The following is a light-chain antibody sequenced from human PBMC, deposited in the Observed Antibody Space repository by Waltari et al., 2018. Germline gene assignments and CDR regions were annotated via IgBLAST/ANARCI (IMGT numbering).Light chain of an antibody. V-gene: IGKV4-1*01. Sequence: DIVMTQSPDSLAVSLGERAPFNCKSSQGVISSFNNKNYLTWFQQKAGEPPKLLIYWASTRESGVPDRFSGSGSGTDFTLTISGLQAEDVAVYYCQQYSATPPTFGQGTKVEIK. CDR3: QQYSATPPT. J-gene: IGKJ1*01. CDR1: QGVISSFNNKNY. CDR2: WAS.